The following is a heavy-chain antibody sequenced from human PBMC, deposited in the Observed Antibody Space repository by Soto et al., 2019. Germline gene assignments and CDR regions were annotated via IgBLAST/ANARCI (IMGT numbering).Heavy chain of an antibody. J-gene: IGHJ4*02. V-gene: IGHV1-2*02. D-gene: IGHD3-22*01. CDR3: ARGPFNYDSSGYYVY. Sequence: ASVMVSCKTSGYSFTGYYIHWVRQAPGQGLEWMGWINPNSGATLYARKFQGRVIVSRDTSISTAFMELSSLSSDDTAVYYCARGPFNYDSSGYYVYWGQGTLVTVSS. CDR2: INPNSGAT. CDR1: GYSFTGYY.